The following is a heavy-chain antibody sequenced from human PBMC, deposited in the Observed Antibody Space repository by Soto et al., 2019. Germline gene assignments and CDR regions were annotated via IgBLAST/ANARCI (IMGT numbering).Heavy chain of an antibody. Sequence: GGSLRLSCAASVFTFSANAMHWVRQAPGKGLEWVAVIAYDGTIKIYRDSVKGRFTISRDDSKSTLYLQMNSLRPEDTAVYYCARDKIKGAPDYLDSWGQGTLVTVSS. CDR2: IAYDGTIK. CDR1: VFTFSANA. CDR3: ARDKIKGAPDYLDS. D-gene: IGHD1-26*01. J-gene: IGHJ4*02. V-gene: IGHV3-30-3*01.